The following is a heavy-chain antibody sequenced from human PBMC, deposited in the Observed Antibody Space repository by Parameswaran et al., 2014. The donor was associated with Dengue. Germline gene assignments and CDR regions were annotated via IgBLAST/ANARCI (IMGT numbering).Heavy chain of an antibody. V-gene: IGHV3-30*04. Sequence: VRQAPGKGLEWVAVISHDGSYTYYADSVKGRFTISRDNFKNAVYMQMNSLRAEDTAVYYCAREMPTINDYWGQGTLVTVSS. CDR3: AREMPTINDY. CDR2: ISHDGSYT. D-gene: IGHD5-24*01. J-gene: IGHJ4*02.